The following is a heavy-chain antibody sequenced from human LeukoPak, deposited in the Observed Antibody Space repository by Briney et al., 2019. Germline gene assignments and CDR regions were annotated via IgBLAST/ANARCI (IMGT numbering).Heavy chain of an antibody. Sequence: GGSLRLSCAASGFTFDDYAMHWVRQAPGKALEWVSLISGDGGSTYYADSVKGRFTISRDNSKNSLYLQMNSLRTEDTALYYCANSDREGDNFDYWGQGTLVTVSS. CDR1: GFTFDDYA. J-gene: IGHJ4*02. CDR2: ISGDGGST. CDR3: ANSDREGDNFDY. D-gene: IGHD1-26*01. V-gene: IGHV3-43*02.